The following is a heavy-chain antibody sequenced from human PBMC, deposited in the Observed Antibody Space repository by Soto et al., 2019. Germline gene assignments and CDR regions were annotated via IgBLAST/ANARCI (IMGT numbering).Heavy chain of an antibody. V-gene: IGHV3-9*01. CDR2: ISWNSGSI. J-gene: IGHJ6*02. CDR1: GFTFDDYA. Sequence: EVQLVESGGGLVQPGRSLRLSCAASGFTFDDYAMHWVRQAPGKGLEWVSGISWNSGSIGDADSVKGRFTISRDNAKNSLYLQMNSLRAGDTALYYCAKDKLGSPIPRYCTNGVCYLWGFMDVWGQGATVTVSS. CDR3: AKDKLGSPIPRYCTNGVCYLWGFMDV. D-gene: IGHD2-8*01.